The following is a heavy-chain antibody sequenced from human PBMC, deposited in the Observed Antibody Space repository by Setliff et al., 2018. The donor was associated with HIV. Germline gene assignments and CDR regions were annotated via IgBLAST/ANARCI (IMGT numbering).Heavy chain of an antibody. J-gene: IGHJ4*02. Sequence: NPSETLSLTCTVSGGSISSGGYYWSWIRQHPGKGLEWIGYIYYSGNTYYSPSLKSRVTISADTSRNQLSLTLRSVTAADTAVYYCARDKSGTGGPKYFFDYWGQGTLVTVSS. V-gene: IGHV4-31*03. CDR3: ARDKSGTGGPKYFFDY. CDR2: IYYSGNT. CDR1: GGSISSGGYY. D-gene: IGHD1-1*01.